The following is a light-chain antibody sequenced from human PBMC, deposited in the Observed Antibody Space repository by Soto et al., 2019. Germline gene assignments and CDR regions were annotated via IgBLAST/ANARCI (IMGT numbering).Light chain of an antibody. CDR1: QDISNY. J-gene: IGKJ3*01. Sequence: DIQMTQSPSSLSASVGDRVTITCQASQDISNYLNWYQQKPGKAPKLLSYDESNLETGVPSRYSGSSIGIDFPFTISSLQPEYIATYYCQQYDNLTFTFGPGTKVDIK. CDR3: QQYDNLTFT. CDR2: DES. V-gene: IGKV1-33*01.